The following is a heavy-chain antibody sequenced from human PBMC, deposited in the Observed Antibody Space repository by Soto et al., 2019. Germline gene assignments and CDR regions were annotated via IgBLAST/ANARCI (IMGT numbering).Heavy chain of an antibody. CDR2: INHSGTI. CDR3: ARGRYNWNINHGMDV. J-gene: IGHJ6*02. Sequence: QLQQWGAGLLKPSETLSLTCGVYGGSFSGYYWTWIRQPPGKGLEWIGEINHSGTINYNPSLKSLTTMSVDTSKNQFSLRLRPVTAADSAVYYCARGRYNWNINHGMDVWGQGTTVTVSS. CDR1: GGSFSGYY. D-gene: IGHD1-1*01. V-gene: IGHV4-34*01.